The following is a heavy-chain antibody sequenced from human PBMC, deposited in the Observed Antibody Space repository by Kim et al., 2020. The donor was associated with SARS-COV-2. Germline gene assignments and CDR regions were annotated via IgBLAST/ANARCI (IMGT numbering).Heavy chain of an antibody. V-gene: IGHV3-33*06. CDR3: AKDYHDSTEENVFDI. J-gene: IGHJ3*02. Sequence: DSVKGRFTISRDNSNNTLYLQMNSLRAEDTAVYYCAKDYHDSTEENVFDIWGQGTMVTVSS. D-gene: IGHD3-3*01.